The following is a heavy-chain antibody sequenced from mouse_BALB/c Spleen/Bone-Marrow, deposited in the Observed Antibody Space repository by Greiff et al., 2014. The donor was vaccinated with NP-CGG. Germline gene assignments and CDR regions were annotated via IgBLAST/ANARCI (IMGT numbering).Heavy chain of an antibody. CDR1: VFNIKDTY. V-gene: IGHV14-3*02. J-gene: IGHJ3*01. D-gene: IGHD2-4*01. Sequence: EVKLVESGAELVKPGASVKLSCTASVFNIKDTYMHWVKQRPEQGLEWIGRIDPANGNTKYDPKFQGKATITADTSSNTAYLQLSSLTSEDTAVYYCAGLRPRFEFAYWGQGTLVTVSA. CDR3: AGLRPRFEFAY. CDR2: IDPANGNT.